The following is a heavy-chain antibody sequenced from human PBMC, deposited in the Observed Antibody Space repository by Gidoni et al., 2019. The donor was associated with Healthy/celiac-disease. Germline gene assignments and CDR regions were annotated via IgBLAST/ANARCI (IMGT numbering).Heavy chain of an antibody. J-gene: IGHJ5*02. Sequence: QVQLQQWGAGLLKPSETLSPTCAVDGGSFTGYYWSWIRQPPGKWLVWIVEINHSGSTNYNPSLKSRVTISVDTSKKQFSLKLSSVTAADTAVYYCARGVRVTRNWFDPWGQGTLVTVSS. D-gene: IGHD1-26*01. V-gene: IGHV4-34*01. CDR3: ARGVRVTRNWFDP. CDR2: INHSGST. CDR1: GGSFTGYY.